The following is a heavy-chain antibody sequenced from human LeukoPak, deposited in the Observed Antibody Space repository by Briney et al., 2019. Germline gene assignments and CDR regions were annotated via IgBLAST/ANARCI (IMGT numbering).Heavy chain of an antibody. J-gene: IGHJ4*02. CDR2: ISVYNGNT. D-gene: IGHD5-18*01. Sequence: ASVKVSCKASGYTFSSYGTSWVRQAPGQGLEWMGWISVYNGNTDYAQKLQGRVTMTTDTSTSTAYMELRSLISDDTAVYYCARDVARGYTYGHLQDYWGQGTLVTVSS. V-gene: IGHV1-18*01. CDR1: GYTFSSYG. CDR3: ARDVARGYTYGHLQDY.